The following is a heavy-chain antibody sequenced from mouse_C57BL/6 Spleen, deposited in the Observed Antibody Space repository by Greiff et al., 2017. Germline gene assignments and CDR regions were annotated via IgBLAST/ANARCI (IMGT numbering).Heavy chain of an antibody. CDR1: GFNIKDYY. CDR2: IDPEDGDT. V-gene: IGHV14-1*01. CDR3: TSVVATGEAMDY. Sequence: VQLQQSGAELVRPGASVKLSCTASGFNIKDYYMHWVKQRPEQGLEWIGRIDPEDGDTEYAPKFQGKATMTADTSSNTAYLQLSSLTSEDTAVYYCTSVVATGEAMDYWGQGTSVTVSS. D-gene: IGHD1-1*01. J-gene: IGHJ4*01.